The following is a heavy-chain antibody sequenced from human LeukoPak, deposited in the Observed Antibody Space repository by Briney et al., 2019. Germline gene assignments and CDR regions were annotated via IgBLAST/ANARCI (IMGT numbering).Heavy chain of an antibody. J-gene: IGHJ4*02. Sequence: GGSLRLSCAASGFTFDDYGMSWVRQAPGKGLEWVSGINWNGGSTGYADSVKGRFTISRDNAKNSLYLQMNSLRAEDTAVYYCARDLICGGYSGGFDYWGQGTLVTVSS. V-gene: IGHV3-20*04. CDR1: GFTFDDYG. CDR2: INWNGGST. D-gene: IGHD3-22*01. CDR3: ARDLICGGYSGGFDY.